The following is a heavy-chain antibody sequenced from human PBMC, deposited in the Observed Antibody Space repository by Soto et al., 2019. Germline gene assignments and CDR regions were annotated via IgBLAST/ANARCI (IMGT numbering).Heavy chain of an antibody. CDR2: MSDSGAST. CDR1: GFTSTRYA. D-gene: IGHD6-19*01. J-gene: IGHJ3*01. CDR3: ARRGGSGWGAFDD. Sequence: EVQVLESGGGLVQPGGSLRLSCAASGFTSTRYAMNWVRQAPGKGLEWVSTMSDSGASTWYADSVKGRFTISRDISRNTVNMQMNSLRVEDTAMYYCARRGGSGWGAFDDWGQGTMVTVSS. V-gene: IGHV3-23*01.